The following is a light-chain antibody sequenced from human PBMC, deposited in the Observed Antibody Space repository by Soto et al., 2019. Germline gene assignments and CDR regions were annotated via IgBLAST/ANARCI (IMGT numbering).Light chain of an antibody. V-gene: IGKV3-15*01. Sequence: EIVLTQSPATLSVSPGGRATLSCRASQSISGTLAGYQQKPGQAPRLLIHGASTRAPGFPARFSGSGSGTDFTLTISSLPTEDFAVYDCQQYNNWPWTFGQGTKVESK. J-gene: IGKJ1*01. CDR3: QQYNNWPWT. CDR1: QSISGT. CDR2: GAS.